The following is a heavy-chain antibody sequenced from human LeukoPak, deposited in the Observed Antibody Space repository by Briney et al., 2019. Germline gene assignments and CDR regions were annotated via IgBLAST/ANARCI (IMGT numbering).Heavy chain of an antibody. CDR1: GFTFSSYG. CDR2: ISNDGSNK. D-gene: IGHD3-10*01. Sequence: PGGSLRLSCVASGFTFSSYGMHWVRQAPGKGLEWVAVISNDGSNKYYADSVKGRFTISRDNSKNTLYLQMNSLRAEDTAVYYCAKGRGAFDIGGQGTMDTVSS. V-gene: IGHV3-30*18. J-gene: IGHJ3*02. CDR3: AKGRGAFDI.